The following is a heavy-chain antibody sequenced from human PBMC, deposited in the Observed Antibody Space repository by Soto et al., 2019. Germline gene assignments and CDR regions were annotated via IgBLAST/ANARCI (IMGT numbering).Heavy chain of an antibody. CDR1: GDSISTVDYF. CDR2: IYKSTTT. Sequence: SETLSLTCSVSGDSISTVDYFWAWIRQPPGQALEYIGYIYKSTTTYYNPSFESRVAISLDTSKSQFSLTVTSVTDADTAVYFCARGRYCLNGRCFPNWFDSWGQGTLVTVSS. V-gene: IGHV4-30-4*01. J-gene: IGHJ5*01. CDR3: ARGRYCLNGRCFPNWFDS. D-gene: IGHD2-15*01.